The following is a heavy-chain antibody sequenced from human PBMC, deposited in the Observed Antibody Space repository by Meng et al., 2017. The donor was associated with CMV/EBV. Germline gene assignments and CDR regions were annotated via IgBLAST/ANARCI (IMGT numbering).Heavy chain of an antibody. CDR3: ARDNWNWYFDL. V-gene: IGHV3-21*01. J-gene: IGHJ2*01. CDR1: GFTFSSDS. D-gene: IGHD3-3*01. CDR2: ISSSSISL. Sequence: SGAASGFTFSSDSMNWVRQARSKGLEWVSSISSSSISLSYANSLTGRFTISRDNAKNSLYLQMNSLRAEDTAVYYCARDNWNWYFDLWGRGTLVTVSS.